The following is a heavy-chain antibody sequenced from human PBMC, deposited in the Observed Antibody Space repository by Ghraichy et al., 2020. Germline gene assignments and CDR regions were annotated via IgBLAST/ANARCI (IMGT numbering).Heavy chain of an antibody. V-gene: IGHV4-31*03. Sequence: SETLSLTCTVSGGSISSGGSYWSWIRQHPGKGLEWIGYIYYSGSTYYNPSLKSRVTISVDTSNNRFSLKLSSVTAADTAVYYCARDRKVYCSSINCSSPYYYYYMDVWGKGTTVTVSS. J-gene: IGHJ6*03. CDR1: GGSISSGGSY. D-gene: IGHD2-2*01. CDR3: ARDRKVYCSSINCSSPYYYYYMDV. CDR2: IYYSGST.